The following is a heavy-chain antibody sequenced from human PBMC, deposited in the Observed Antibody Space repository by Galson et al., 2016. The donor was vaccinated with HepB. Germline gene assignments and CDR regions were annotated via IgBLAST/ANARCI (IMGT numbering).Heavy chain of an antibody. J-gene: IGHJ6*02. Sequence: SVKVSCKASGYTFTDYYMHWVRQAPGQGPEWMGWINPYSGGTKYAQKFQGRVTMTSDTSISTAYMELSRLTSDDTAVYSCARDGLMYPSYGMDVWGQGTTVTVSS. CDR2: INPYSGGT. CDR3: ARDGLMYPSYGMDV. V-gene: IGHV1-2*02. D-gene: IGHD2-8*01. CDR1: GYTFTDYY.